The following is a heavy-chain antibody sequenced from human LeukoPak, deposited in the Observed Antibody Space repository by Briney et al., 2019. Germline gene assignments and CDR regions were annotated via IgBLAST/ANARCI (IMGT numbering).Heavy chain of an antibody. J-gene: IGHJ4*02. CDR3: ARNPCGGGTCHHYFDY. D-gene: IGHD2-21*01. Sequence: PSETLSLTCTASGGSISSFYWSWIRQPAGKGLEWIGRIYSGGITNYSPSLKGRVTMSVDTSNNQFSLKLTSMTAADTAVYYCARNPCGGGTCHHYFDYWGQGTLVTVSS. CDR1: GGSISSFY. V-gene: IGHV4-4*07. CDR2: IYSGGIT.